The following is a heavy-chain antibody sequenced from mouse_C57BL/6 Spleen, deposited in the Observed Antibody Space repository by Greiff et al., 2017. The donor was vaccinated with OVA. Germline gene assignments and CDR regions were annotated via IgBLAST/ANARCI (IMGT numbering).Heavy chain of an antibody. V-gene: IGHV1-59*01. CDR3: ARRRYYGSRGGAPDY. D-gene: IGHD1-1*01. Sequence: VQLQQPGAELVRPGTSVKLSCKASGYTFTSYWMHWVKQRPGQGLEWIGVIDPSDSYTNYNQKFKGKATLTVDPSSSTAYMQLSSLTSEDSAVYYCARRRYYGSRGGAPDYWGQGTTLTVSS. J-gene: IGHJ2*01. CDR2: IDPSDSYT. CDR1: GYTFTSYW.